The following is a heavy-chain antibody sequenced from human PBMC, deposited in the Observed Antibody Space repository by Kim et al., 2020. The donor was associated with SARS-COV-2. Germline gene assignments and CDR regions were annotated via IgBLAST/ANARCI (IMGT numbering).Heavy chain of an antibody. V-gene: IGHV3-30-3*01. CDR3: ARDNYYYYGMDV. J-gene: IGHJ6*02. CDR1: GFTFSSYA. Sequence: GGSLRLSCAASGFTFSSYAMHWVRQAPGKGLEWVAVISYDGSNKYYADSVKGRFTISRDNSKNTLYLQMNSLRAEDTAVYYCARDNYYYYGMDVWGQGTTVTVSS. CDR2: ISYDGSNK.